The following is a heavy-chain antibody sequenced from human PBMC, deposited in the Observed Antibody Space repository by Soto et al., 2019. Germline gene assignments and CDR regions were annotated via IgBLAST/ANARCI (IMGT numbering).Heavy chain of an antibody. CDR2: INPNNGST. J-gene: IGHJ3*02. D-gene: IGHD2-2*01. CDR3: ARVVDIGSTSCHVTAAFDI. Sequence: GASVKVSCKASGYIFTDYYMHWVRQAPGQELGWMGRINPNNGSTNYAQKFQGRVTMTTDTSTSTAYMELRSLRSDDTAVYYCARVVDIGSTSCHVTAAFDIWGQGTMVTVSS. V-gene: IGHV1-2*06. CDR1: GYIFTDYY.